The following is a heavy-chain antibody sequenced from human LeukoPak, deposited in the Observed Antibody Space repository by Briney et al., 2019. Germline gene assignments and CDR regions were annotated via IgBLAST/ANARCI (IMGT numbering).Heavy chain of an antibody. V-gene: IGHV1-24*01. CDR2: FDPEEGET. D-gene: IGHD3-10*01. J-gene: IGHJ4*02. CDR3: MTNYFYTSGSYYRADY. Sequence: ASVKVSCKVSGYTLKEFSMYWVRQAPGKGLEWIGGFDPEEGETFYAQQFQGRVTTTEDTSTDTAYIELSSLGSEDTAIYYCMTNYFYTSGSYYRADYWGQGTLVTVSS. CDR1: GYTLKEFS.